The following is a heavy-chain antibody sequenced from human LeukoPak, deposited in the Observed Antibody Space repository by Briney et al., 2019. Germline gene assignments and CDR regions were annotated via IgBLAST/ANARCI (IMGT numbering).Heavy chain of an antibody. CDR2: INTNTGNP. CDR3: ARGGQQLVHDYYCYYYMDV. V-gene: IGHV7-4-1*02. CDR1: GYSFTSYA. Sequence: ASVKLSCKTSGYSFTSYAMNWVRHAPGQGLEWMGWINTNTGNPTYAQGFTGRFVFSMTNSDTTAYLQISSLKAEDTAVYYCARGGQQLVHDYYCYYYMDVWGKGTTVTVSS. D-gene: IGHD6-13*01. J-gene: IGHJ6*03.